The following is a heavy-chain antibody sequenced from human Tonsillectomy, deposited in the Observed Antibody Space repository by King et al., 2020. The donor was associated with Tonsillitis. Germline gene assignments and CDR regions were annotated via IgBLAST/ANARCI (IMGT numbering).Heavy chain of an antibody. Sequence: VQLVESGGGLVQPGGSLRLSCAASGFTFSTYSMNWVRQAPGKGLEWVSYISTSSSTIYYADSVKGRFTISRDNAQNSLYLQMNSLRDEDTAVYYCAREGVDYYDSSGYYNWFDPWGQGTLVTVSS. J-gene: IGHJ5*02. D-gene: IGHD3-22*01. CDR1: GFTFSTYS. CDR2: ISTSSSTI. V-gene: IGHV3-48*02. CDR3: AREGVDYYDSSGYYNWFDP.